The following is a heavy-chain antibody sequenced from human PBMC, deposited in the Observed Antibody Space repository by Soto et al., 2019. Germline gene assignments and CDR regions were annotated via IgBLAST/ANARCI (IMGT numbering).Heavy chain of an antibody. V-gene: IGHV1-69*02. J-gene: IGHJ4*02. Sequence: QVQLVQSGAEVKKPGSSVKVSCKASGGTFSSYTISWVRQAPGQGLEWMGRIIPILGIANYAQKFQGRVTITADKSTSTAYMELSSLRSEDTAVYYCARKGYYYGSGAFFDSWGQGTLVTVSS. D-gene: IGHD3-10*01. CDR2: IIPILGIA. CDR1: GGTFSSYT. CDR3: ARKGYYYGSGAFFDS.